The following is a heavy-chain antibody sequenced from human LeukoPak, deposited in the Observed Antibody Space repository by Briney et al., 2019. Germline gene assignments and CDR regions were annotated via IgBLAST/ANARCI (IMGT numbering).Heavy chain of an antibody. CDR3: ARDTPYRITIFPENWFDP. V-gene: IGHV4-30-4*01. Sequence: PSQTLSLTCTVSDGSISSGDYYWSWIRQPPGKGLEWIGYIYYSGSTYYNPSLKSRVTISVDTSKNQFSLKLSSVTAADTAVYYCARDTPYRITIFPENWFDPWGQGTLVTVSS. CDR1: DGSISSGDYY. D-gene: IGHD3-9*01. J-gene: IGHJ5*02. CDR2: IYYSGST.